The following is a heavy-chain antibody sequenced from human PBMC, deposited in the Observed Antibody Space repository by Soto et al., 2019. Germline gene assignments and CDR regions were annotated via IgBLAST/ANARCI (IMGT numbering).Heavy chain of an antibody. CDR2: IYYSGST. CDR1: GGYISSYY. D-gene: IGHD3-16*01. J-gene: IGHJ4*02. V-gene: IGHV4-59*01. CDR3: ARAFGSTMTSVY. Sequence: QVQLQESGPGLVKPSETLSLTCTVSGGYISSYYWTWIRQPPGKGLEWIGYIYYSGSTNYNPSLKSRVTISVDTSKNQFSLKLSSVTAADTAVYYCARAFGSTMTSVYWGQGTLVTVSS.